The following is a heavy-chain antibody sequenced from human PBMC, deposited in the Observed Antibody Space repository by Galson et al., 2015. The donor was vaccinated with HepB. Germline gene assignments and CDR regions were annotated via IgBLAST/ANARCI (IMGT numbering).Heavy chain of an antibody. Sequence: SLRLSCAASGFTFSGYWMNWVRQAPGKGLEWASALSGSGGSTYYADSVKGRFTISRDNSKNTLYLQMNSLRAEDTAVYYCARSYDFWSGYLGRGVDAFDIWGQGTMVTVSS. V-gene: IGHV3-23*01. D-gene: IGHD3-3*01. CDR2: LSGSGGST. CDR1: GFTFSGYW. CDR3: ARSYDFWSGYLGRGVDAFDI. J-gene: IGHJ3*02.